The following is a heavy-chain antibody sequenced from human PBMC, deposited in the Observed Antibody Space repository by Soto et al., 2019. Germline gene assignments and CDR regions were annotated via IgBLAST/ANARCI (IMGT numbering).Heavy chain of an antibody. CDR1: GYTFTSYG. CDR3: ARDLIADYDFWSGYFYYGMDV. Sequence: ASVKVSCKASGYTFTSYGISWVRQAPGQGLEWMGWISAYNGNTNYAQKLQGRVTMTTDTSTSTAYRELRSLRSDDTAVYYCARDLIADYDFWSGYFYYGMDVWGKGTTVTVPS. J-gene: IGHJ6*04. CDR2: ISAYNGNT. V-gene: IGHV1-18*04. D-gene: IGHD3-3*01.